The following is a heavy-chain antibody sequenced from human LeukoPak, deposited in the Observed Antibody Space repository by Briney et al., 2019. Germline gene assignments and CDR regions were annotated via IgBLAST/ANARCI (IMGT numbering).Heavy chain of an antibody. CDR1: GYTFTGYY. CDR2: INPNSGGT. D-gene: IGHD3-9*01. V-gene: IGHV1-2*02. J-gene: IGHJ4*02. Sequence: RASVKVSCKASGYTFTGYYMHWVRQAPGQGLEWMGWINPNSGGTNYAQKFQGRVTMTRDTSISTAYMELSRLRSDDTAVYYCARVEGSPLVIIKGFDYWGQGTLVTVSS. CDR3: ARVEGSPLVIIKGFDY.